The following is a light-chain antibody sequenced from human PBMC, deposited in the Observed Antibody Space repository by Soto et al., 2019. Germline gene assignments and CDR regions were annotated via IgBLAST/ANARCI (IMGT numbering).Light chain of an antibody. J-gene: IGLJ2*01. CDR1: SSDVGGHSY. CDR2: DFT. CDR3: CSYAVSYVV. Sequence: QSALTQPRSVSGSPGQSVAISCTGTSSDVGGHSYVSWYQRHPGKAPKLIIYDFTKRPSGVPDRLSGSKSGNTASLTISGLQAEDEGDYYCCSYAVSYVVFGGGTELTVL. V-gene: IGLV2-11*01.